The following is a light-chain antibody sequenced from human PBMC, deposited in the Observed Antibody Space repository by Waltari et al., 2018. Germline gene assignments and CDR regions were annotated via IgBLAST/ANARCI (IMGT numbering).Light chain of an antibody. CDR2: WAS. CDR1: QSVLYSSNNKNY. CDR3: QQYYSTLCT. V-gene: IGKV4-1*01. J-gene: IGKJ2*02. Sequence: DIVMTQSPDSLAVSLGERATINCQSSQSVLYSSNNKNYLAWYQQKPGQPPKLLIYWASTRESGVPDRFSGSGSGTDFTLTISSLQAEDVAVYYCQQYYSTLCTFGQGTKLEIK.